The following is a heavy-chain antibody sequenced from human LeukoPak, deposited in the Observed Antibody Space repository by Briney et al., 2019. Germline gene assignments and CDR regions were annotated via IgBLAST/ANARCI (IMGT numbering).Heavy chain of an antibody. Sequence: SETLSLTCAVSGGSISSGGYSWSWIRQPPGKGLEWIGYVYHSGSTYYNPSLKSRVTISVDRSKNQFSLKLSSATAADTAVYYCARGGDYVWGSYRLHYYYGMDVWGQGTTVTVSS. V-gene: IGHV4-30-2*01. CDR3: ARGGDYVWGSYRLHYYYGMDV. D-gene: IGHD3-16*02. J-gene: IGHJ6*02. CDR1: GGSISSGGYS. CDR2: VYHSGST.